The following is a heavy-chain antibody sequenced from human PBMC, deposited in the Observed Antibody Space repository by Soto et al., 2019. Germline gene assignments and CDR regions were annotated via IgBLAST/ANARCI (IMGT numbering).Heavy chain of an antibody. J-gene: IGHJ6*02. V-gene: IGHV3-23*01. CDR3: AKGPYSSSGVVPLSYYGMDV. CDR1: GFTFSSYA. D-gene: IGHD6-6*01. Sequence: GRSLRLSCAASGFTFSSYAMSWVRQAPGKGLEWVSAISGSGGSTYYADSVKGRFTISRDNSKNTLYLQMNSLRAEDTAVYYCAKGPYSSSGVVPLSYYGMDVWGQGTTVTVSS. CDR2: ISGSGGST.